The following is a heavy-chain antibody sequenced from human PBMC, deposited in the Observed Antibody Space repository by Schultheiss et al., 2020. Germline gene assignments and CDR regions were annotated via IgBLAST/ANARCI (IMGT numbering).Heavy chain of an antibody. V-gene: IGHV4-59*01. D-gene: IGHD3-22*01. Sequence: SETLSLTCTVSGGSISSYYWSWIRQPPGKGLEWIGYIYYSGSTNYNPSLKSRVTISVDTSKNQFSLKLSSVTAADTAVYYCAREYLLQGLDYWGHGTLVTVSS. CDR3: AREYLLQGLDY. CDR1: GGSISSYY. CDR2: IYYSGST. J-gene: IGHJ4*01.